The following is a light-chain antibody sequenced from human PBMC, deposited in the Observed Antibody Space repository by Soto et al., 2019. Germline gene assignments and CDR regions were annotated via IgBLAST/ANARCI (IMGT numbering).Light chain of an antibody. CDR2: DDN. CDR1: SSNIGGNS. J-gene: IGLJ1*01. V-gene: IGLV1-51*01. Sequence: QSVLTHPPSVSAAPGQNFSISCYGSSSNIGGNSVSWYQQLPGTAPKLLIYDDNKRPSGIPDRFSGSKSGTSATLGITGFQTGDEADYYCGSWDSSLTAYVFGTGTTVTVL. CDR3: GSWDSSLTAYV.